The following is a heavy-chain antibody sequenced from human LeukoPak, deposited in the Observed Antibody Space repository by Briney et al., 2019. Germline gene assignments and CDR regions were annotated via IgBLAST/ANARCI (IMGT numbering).Heavy chain of an antibody. D-gene: IGHD2-8*01. J-gene: IGHJ4*02. V-gene: IGHV4-34*01. CDR1: GGSFSGYY. CDR3: ARRAIVLMVYAILTCFDY. CDR2: INHSGST. Sequence: PSETLSLTCAVYGGSFSGYYWSWIRQPPGKGLEWIGEINHSGSTNYNPSLKSRVTISVDTSKNQFSLKLSSVTAADTAVYYCARRAIVLMVYAILTCFDYWGQGTLVTVSS.